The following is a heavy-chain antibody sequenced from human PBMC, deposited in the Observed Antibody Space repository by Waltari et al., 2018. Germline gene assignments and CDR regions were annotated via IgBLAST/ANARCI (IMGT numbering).Heavy chain of an antibody. CDR2: IKQDGSEE. J-gene: IGHJ6*03. CDR1: GFTFSSYW. Sequence: EVQLVESGGGLVQPGGSLRLSCAASGFTFSSYWMSWVRQAPGKGLEWVANIKQDGSEEYYVDSVKGRFTISRDNAKNSLYLQMNSLRAEDTAVYYCAREGPAYYYYYMDVWGKGTTVTVSS. V-gene: IGHV3-7*01. CDR3: AREGPAYYYYYMDV.